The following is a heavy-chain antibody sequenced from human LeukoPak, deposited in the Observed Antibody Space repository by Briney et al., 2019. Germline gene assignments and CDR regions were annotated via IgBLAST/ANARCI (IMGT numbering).Heavy chain of an antibody. Sequence: GSSVKVSCKASGGTFSSYAISWVRQAPGQGLEWMGRIIPIFGTANYAQKFQGRVTITTDESTSTAYMGLSSLRSEDTAVYYCARWDRTTDRYFDYWGQGTLVTVSS. CDR2: IIPIFGTA. CDR1: GGTFSSYA. CDR3: ARWDRTTDRYFDY. J-gene: IGHJ4*02. V-gene: IGHV1-69*05. D-gene: IGHD1-14*01.